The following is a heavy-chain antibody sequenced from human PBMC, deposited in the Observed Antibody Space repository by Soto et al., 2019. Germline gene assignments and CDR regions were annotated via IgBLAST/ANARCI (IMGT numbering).Heavy chain of an antibody. D-gene: IGHD3-3*01. CDR2: INPNSGGT. Sequence: ASVKVSCKASGYTFTGYYMHWVRQAPGQGLEWMGWINPNSGGTNYAQKFQGWVTMTRDTSISTVYMELSRLRSDDTAVYYCARDQGITTFGVYSMYYYGMDVWGQGTTVTVSS. CDR3: ARDQGITTFGVYSMYYYGMDV. J-gene: IGHJ6*02. CDR1: GYTFTGYY. V-gene: IGHV1-2*04.